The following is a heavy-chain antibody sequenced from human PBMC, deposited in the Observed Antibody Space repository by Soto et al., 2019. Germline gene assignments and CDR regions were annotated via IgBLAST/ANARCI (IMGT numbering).Heavy chain of an antibody. V-gene: IGHV1-69*13. CDR3: ARDLGYSYGSFDY. Sequence: GASVKVSCKASGGTFSSYAISWVRQAPGQVLEWMGGIIPIFGTANYAQKFQGRVTITADESTSTAYMELSSLRSEDTAVYYCARDLGYSYGSFDYWGQGTLVTVSS. CDR2: IIPIFGTA. D-gene: IGHD5-18*01. CDR1: GGTFSSYA. J-gene: IGHJ4*02.